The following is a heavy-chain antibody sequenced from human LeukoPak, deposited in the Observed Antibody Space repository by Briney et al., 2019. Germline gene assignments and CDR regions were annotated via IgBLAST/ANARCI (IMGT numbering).Heavy chain of an antibody. CDR1: GGSFSGYY. D-gene: IGHD1-20*01. Sequence: SETLSLTCAVYGGSFSGYYWSWIRQPPGKGLEWIGEINHSGSTNYNPSLKSRVTISVDTSKNQFSLKLSSVTAADTAVYYCARTNRYNWNLGYWGQGTLVTVSS. V-gene: IGHV4-34*01. J-gene: IGHJ4*02. CDR3: ARTNRYNWNLGY. CDR2: INHSGST.